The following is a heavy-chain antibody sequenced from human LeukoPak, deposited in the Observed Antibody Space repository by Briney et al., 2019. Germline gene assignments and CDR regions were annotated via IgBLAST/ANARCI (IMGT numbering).Heavy chain of an antibody. CDR1: GVTLSDHH. CDR3: ARDGAEGDNSAFDM. V-gene: IGHV3-72*01. Sequence: PGGSLRLSCAASGVTLSDHHMDWVRQAPGKGLEWVGRTRDKARGYTTEYAASVKGRFTISRDDSKTLVYLQMNSLRTEDTAVYFCARDGAEGDNSAFDMWGQGTVVTVSS. D-gene: IGHD3-22*01. J-gene: IGHJ3*02. CDR2: TRDKARGYTT.